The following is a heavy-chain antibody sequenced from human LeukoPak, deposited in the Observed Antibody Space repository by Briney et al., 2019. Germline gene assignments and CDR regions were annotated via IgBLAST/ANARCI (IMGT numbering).Heavy chain of an antibody. Sequence: SETLSLTCTVSGGSISSYYWSWIRQPPGKGLEWIGYIYYSGSTNYNPSLKSRVTISVDTSKNRFSLKLSSVTAADTAVYYCARALYDFWSGYYAYYFDYWGQGTLVTVSS. D-gene: IGHD3-3*01. V-gene: IGHV4-59*01. J-gene: IGHJ4*02. CDR2: IYYSGST. CDR1: GGSISSYY. CDR3: ARALYDFWSGYYAYYFDY.